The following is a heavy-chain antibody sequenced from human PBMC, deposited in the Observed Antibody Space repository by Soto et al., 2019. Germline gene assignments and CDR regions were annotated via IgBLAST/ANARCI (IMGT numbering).Heavy chain of an antibody. CDR1: GYTFTSYA. CDR2: INAGNGNT. Sequence: ASVKVSCKASGYTFTSYAMHWVRQAPGQRLEWMGWINAGNGNTKYSQNFQGRVTITRDTSASTAYMELSSLRSEDTAVYYCARVPWLSYAFDIWGKGTMVTVSS. V-gene: IGHV1-3*01. CDR3: ARVPWLSYAFDI. D-gene: IGHD3-10*01. J-gene: IGHJ3*02.